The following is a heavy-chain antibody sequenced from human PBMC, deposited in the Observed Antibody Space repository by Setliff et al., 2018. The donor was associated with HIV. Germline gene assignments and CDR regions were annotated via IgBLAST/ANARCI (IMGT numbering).Heavy chain of an antibody. D-gene: IGHD1-26*01. V-gene: IGHV1-18*01. CDR1: GYTFINYD. CDR2: ISAYNGNT. J-gene: IGHJ4*02. CDR3: ARDNPLGSPPPGYFDY. Sequence: ASVKVSCKASGYTFINYDISWVRQTPGQGLEWMGWISAYNGNTNFPQNLQDRVTLTTDTSTTTAYIELKSLRYDDTSVYYCARDNPLGSPPPGYFDYWGQGMLVTVSS.